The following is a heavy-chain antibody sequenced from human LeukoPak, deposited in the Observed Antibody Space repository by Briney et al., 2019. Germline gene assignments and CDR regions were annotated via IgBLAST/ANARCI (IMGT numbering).Heavy chain of an antibody. CDR1: GFTFSSLA. D-gene: IGHD6-13*01. J-gene: IGHJ4*02. V-gene: IGHV3-23*01. Sequence: GGFLRLSCAASGFTFSSLAMSWVRQAPGKGLEWVSTISGSGGSTYYADSVKGRFTISRDNSKNTLFLQMNSLRVEDTAVYYCAKDHRTEQLVVDYWGQGTLVTVSS. CDR3: AKDHRTEQLVVDY. CDR2: ISGSGGST.